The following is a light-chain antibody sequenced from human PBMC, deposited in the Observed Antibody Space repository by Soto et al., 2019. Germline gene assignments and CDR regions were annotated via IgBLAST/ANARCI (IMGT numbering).Light chain of an antibody. CDR3: QTYNSAPLT. V-gene: IGKV1-27*01. CDR2: GAS. CDR1: QGISNN. J-gene: IGKJ4*01. Sequence: DIQMTQSPSSLSASVGDRVTITCRASQGISNNLAWYQQKPGKVPKLVIYGASALQSGVPSRFSGSGSGTDFTLTIGSLQPEDVATYYCQTYNSAPLTFGGGTRVEIK.